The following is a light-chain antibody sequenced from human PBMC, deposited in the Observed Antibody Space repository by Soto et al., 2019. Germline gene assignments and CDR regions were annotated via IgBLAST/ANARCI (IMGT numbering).Light chain of an antibody. V-gene: IGKV1-5*03. CDR3: HQYNSYLMYT. CDR2: KAS. CDR1: QSISSW. Sequence: IQMTQSPSTLSASVGDRVTITCRASQSISSWLAWYQQKPGKAPKLLIYKASSLESGVPSRFSGSGSGTEFTLTISSLQPDDFATYYCHQYNSYLMYTFGQGTKVDIK. J-gene: IGKJ2*01.